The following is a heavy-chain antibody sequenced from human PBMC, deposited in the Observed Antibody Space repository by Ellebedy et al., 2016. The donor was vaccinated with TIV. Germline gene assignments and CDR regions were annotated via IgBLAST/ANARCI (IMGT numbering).Heavy chain of an antibody. CDR2: IAPSYSYT. V-gene: IGHV5-10-1*01. CDR3: ARYSGSYGGYDY. Sequence: PGGSLRLSCKGSGYSFSTFWVIWVRQRPGKGLESMGRIAPSYSYTTYSPSFQGHVTMSADTSISTAYLEWSSLKASDTAIYYCARYSGSYGGYDYWGQGALVTVSS. D-gene: IGHD1-26*01. CDR1: GYSFSTFW. J-gene: IGHJ4*02.